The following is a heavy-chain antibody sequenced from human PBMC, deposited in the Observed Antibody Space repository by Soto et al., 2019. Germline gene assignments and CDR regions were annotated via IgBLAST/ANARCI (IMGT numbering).Heavy chain of an antibody. J-gene: IGHJ6*02. Sequence: GGSLRLSCAASGFTFSSYAMSWVRQAPGKGLEWVSAISGSGGSTYYADSVKGRFTISRDNSKNTLYLQMNSLRAEDTAVYYCAKCGQGSSSVKNPSKGMDVWGQGTTVTVSS. D-gene: IGHD6-6*01. CDR3: AKCGQGSSSVKNPSKGMDV. CDR2: ISGSGGST. V-gene: IGHV3-23*01. CDR1: GFTFSSYA.